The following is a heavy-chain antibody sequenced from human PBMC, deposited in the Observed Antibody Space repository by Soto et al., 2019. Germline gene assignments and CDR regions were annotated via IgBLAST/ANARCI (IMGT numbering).Heavy chain of an antibody. Sequence: PSETLSLTCTVSGGSVRSGSYYWTWIRLPPGKGLEWIGHIYSRGNTNFNPSLKSRVTMSLDTSKNQFSLKLNSVTAADTAMYYCARDPFRIPLSGEIFYYGLDVWGQGTTVTVSS. CDR1: GGSVRSGSYY. D-gene: IGHD3-3*01. CDR3: ARDPFRIPLSGEIFYYGLDV. V-gene: IGHV4-61*01. J-gene: IGHJ6*02. CDR2: IYSRGNT.